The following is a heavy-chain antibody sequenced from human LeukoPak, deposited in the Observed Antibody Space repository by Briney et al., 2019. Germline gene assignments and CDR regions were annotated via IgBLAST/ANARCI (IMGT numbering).Heavy chain of an antibody. D-gene: IGHD2-15*01. CDR1: GFTFSSYW. Sequence: GGCLRLSCAASGFTFSSYWMSWVRQAPGKGLEWVANIKLDGSEKYYVGSVKGRFTISRDNAKNSLYLQMNSLRAEDTAVYYCASDRSGGSCYECWFDPWGQGTLVTVSS. CDR3: ASDRSGGSCYECWFDP. J-gene: IGHJ5*02. V-gene: IGHV3-7*01. CDR2: IKLDGSEK.